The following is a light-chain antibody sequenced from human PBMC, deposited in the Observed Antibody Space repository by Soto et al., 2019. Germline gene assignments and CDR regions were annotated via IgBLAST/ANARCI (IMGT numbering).Light chain of an antibody. Sequence: IPITESPSSLPASVGDRVTFTCRASQSISSWLAWYQQKPGKAPKLLIYDASSLESGVPSRFSGSGSGTEFTLTISSLQPDDFATYYCQQYKSYPITFGQGSRLEIK. CDR1: QSISSW. J-gene: IGKJ5*01. V-gene: IGKV1-5*01. CDR2: DAS. CDR3: QQYKSYPIT.